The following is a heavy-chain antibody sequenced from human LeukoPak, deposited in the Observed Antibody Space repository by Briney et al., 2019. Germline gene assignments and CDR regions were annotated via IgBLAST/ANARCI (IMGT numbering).Heavy chain of an antibody. CDR2: MNQDGSHK. Sequence: GGSLRLSCAASGFTFTNYAMSWVRQAPGKGLEWVAGMNQDGSHKNYVDSVKGRFTISSDNAKDSLYLQMNSLRADDTAVYYCAKGGGRPFDYWGQGTLVTVSS. CDR3: AKGGGRPFDY. CDR1: GFTFTNYA. J-gene: IGHJ4*02. V-gene: IGHV3-7*01. D-gene: IGHD4-23*01.